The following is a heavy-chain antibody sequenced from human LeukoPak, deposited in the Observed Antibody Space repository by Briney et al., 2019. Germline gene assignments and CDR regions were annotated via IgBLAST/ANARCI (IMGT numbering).Heavy chain of an antibody. J-gene: IGHJ3*02. CDR1: GGSFSDYF. CDR3: ARDSSYGDSRESAFDI. Sequence: SETLSLTCAVYGGSFSDYFWNWIRQPPGKGLEWIGEINHGGGTRYNPSLKSRVTISVDKSKNQFSLKLSSATAADTAVYYCARDSSYGDSRESAFDIWGQGTMVTVSS. D-gene: IGHD4-17*01. CDR2: INHGGGT. V-gene: IGHV4-34*01.